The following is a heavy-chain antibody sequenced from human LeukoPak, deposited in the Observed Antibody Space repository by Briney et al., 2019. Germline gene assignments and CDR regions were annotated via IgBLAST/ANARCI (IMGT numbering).Heavy chain of an antibody. J-gene: IGHJ4*02. Sequence: SETLSLTCTVPGGSISSHYWSWIRQPPGKGLEWIGYMYDSVRTKDNPSLKSRVTLSADTSKNQFSLRLSSVTAADTAVYYCATIKRGNIYGYFDFWGQGILVAVSS. CDR1: GGSISSHY. V-gene: IGHV4-59*11. CDR2: MYDSVRT. D-gene: IGHD5-18*01. CDR3: ATIKRGNIYGYFDF.